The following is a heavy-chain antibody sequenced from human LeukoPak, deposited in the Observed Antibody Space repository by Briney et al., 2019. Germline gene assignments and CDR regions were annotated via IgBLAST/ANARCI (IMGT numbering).Heavy chain of an antibody. Sequence: SETLSLTCTVSGGSISVYYWSWIRQPPGKGLEWIGYIYYSGSTNYNPSLKSRVTISVDSSKNQFSLKLSSVTAADTAVYYCARHSKYYYDSSGSYVGYFQHWGQGTLVTVSS. D-gene: IGHD3-22*01. CDR1: GGSISVYY. V-gene: IGHV4-59*08. J-gene: IGHJ1*01. CDR3: ARHSKYYYDSSGSYVGYFQH. CDR2: IYYSGST.